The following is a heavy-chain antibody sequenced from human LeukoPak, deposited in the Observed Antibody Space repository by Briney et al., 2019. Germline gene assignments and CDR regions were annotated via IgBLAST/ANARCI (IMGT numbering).Heavy chain of an antibody. V-gene: IGHV1-69*05. CDR3: ARTYCSSTSCLDYAIDY. Sequence: SVKVSCKASGGTFSSYAISWVRQAPGQGLEWMGRIIPIFGTANYAQKFQGRVTITTDESTSTAYMELSSLRSEDTAVYYCARTYCSSTSCLDYAIDYWGQGTLVTVPS. CDR1: GGTFSSYA. D-gene: IGHD2-2*01. CDR2: IIPIFGTA. J-gene: IGHJ4*02.